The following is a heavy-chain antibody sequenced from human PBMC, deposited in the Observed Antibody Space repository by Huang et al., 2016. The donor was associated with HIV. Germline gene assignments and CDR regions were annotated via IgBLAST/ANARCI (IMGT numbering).Heavy chain of an antibody. CDR3: AREGQTWYGKPIAAFEI. J-gene: IGHJ3*02. Sequence: VQLVQSGAEVKRPGTSVKISCKASGGSFNSLAFNWVRQAPGQGLQVMGEIVPLFSVTKYAEKFRGRLTISADKSTSTVFMELRGLTSEDTAVFFCAREGQTWYGKPIAAFEIWGQGTTVIVSP. CDR1: GGSFNSLA. D-gene: IGHD6-13*01. CDR2: IVPLFSVT. V-gene: IGHV1-69*10.